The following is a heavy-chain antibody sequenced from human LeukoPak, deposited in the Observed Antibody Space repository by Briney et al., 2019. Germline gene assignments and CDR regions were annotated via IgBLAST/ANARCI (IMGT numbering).Heavy chain of an antibody. CDR3: AKDQGSSGWYQLFDY. D-gene: IGHD6-19*01. J-gene: IGHJ4*02. CDR2: ISGSGGST. Sequence: GGSLRLSCAASGFTFSSYAMSWVRQAPGKGLEWVSSISGSGGSTYYADSVKGRFTISRDNSKNTLYLQVNSLRAEDTAVYYCAKDQGSSGWYQLFDYWGQGTLVTVSS. V-gene: IGHV3-23*01. CDR1: GFTFSSYA.